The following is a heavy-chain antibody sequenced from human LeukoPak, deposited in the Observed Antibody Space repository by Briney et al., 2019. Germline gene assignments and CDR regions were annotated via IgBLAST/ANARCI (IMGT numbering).Heavy chain of an antibody. Sequence: SETLSPTCTVSGGSISSYYWSWIRQPAGKGLEWIGRIYTSGSTNYNPSLKSRVTMSVDTSKNQFSLKLSSVTAADTAVYYCARDHGSGWYGGWFDPWGQGTLVTVSS. D-gene: IGHD6-19*01. CDR3: ARDHGSGWYGGWFDP. V-gene: IGHV4-4*07. CDR2: IYTSGST. J-gene: IGHJ5*02. CDR1: GGSISSYY.